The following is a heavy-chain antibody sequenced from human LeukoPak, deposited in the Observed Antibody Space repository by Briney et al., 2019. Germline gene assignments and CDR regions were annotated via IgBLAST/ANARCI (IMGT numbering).Heavy chain of an antibody. CDR1: GFTFSSYS. CDR3: ARGPGEYYYYGMDV. D-gene: IGHD3-10*01. Sequence: GGSLRLSCAASGFTFSSYSMNWVRQAPGKGLEWVSSISSSSSYIYYADSVKGRFTISRDNAKNSLYLQMNSLRAEDTAVYYCARGPGEYYYYGMDVWGQGTTVTVSS. CDR2: ISSSSSYI. J-gene: IGHJ6*02. V-gene: IGHV3-21*01.